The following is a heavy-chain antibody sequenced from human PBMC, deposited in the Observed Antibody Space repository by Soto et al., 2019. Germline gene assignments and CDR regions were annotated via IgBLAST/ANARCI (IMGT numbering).Heavy chain of an antibody. D-gene: IGHD6-19*01. Sequence: QVPLVESGGGGVQPGRSLRLTCAASGFAFKRYGMHWVRQAPGRGLEWVAAISYDGGHMYYGDSVKGRFTISRDNSKNTLYLQMTSLRPEDTAVYQGVKDSWWLVSFDPWGQGTLVTVSS. CDR2: ISYDGGHM. V-gene: IGHV3-30*18. CDR3: VKDSWWLVSFDP. CDR1: GFAFKRYG. J-gene: IGHJ5*02.